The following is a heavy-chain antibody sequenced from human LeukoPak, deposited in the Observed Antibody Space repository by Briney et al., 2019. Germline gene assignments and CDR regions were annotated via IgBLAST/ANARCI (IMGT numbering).Heavy chain of an antibody. CDR2: IKHDGSEK. Sequence: GGSLRLSRAASGFTFSTYWMSWVRQAPGKGLEWVANIKHDGSEKYYVDSVKGRFTISRDNAKNSLYLQMNSLRAEDTAVYYCARAFITGIDYFDYWGQGTLVTVSS. V-gene: IGHV3-7*01. J-gene: IGHJ4*02. D-gene: IGHD1-20*01. CDR3: ARAFITGIDYFDY. CDR1: GFTFSTYW.